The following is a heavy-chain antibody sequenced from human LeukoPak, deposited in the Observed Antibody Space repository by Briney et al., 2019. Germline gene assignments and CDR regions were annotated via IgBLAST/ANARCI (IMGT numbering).Heavy chain of an antibody. D-gene: IGHD3-3*01. CDR3: ARDRFWSGYPYFDY. CDR2: IEQDGSEK. J-gene: IGHJ4*02. Sequence: PGGSLRLSCAASGFTFSSYWMSWVRQAPGKGLEWVANIEQDGSEKYYVDSVKSRFTISRDNAKNSLYLQMNSLRAEDTAVYYCARDRFWSGYPYFDYWGQGTLVTVSS. CDR1: GFTFSSYW. V-gene: IGHV3-7*01.